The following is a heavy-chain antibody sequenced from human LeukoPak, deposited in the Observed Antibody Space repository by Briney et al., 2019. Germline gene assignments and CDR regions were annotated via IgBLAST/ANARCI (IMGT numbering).Heavy chain of an antibody. Sequence: PSETLSLTCNVSGYSISSGYYWGWIRQPPGKGLEWIGNIYHSGSTYYNPSLKSRVTISVDTSKNQFSLKLSSVTAADTAVYYCARDTHHYDSSDYHYRGQGTLVTVSS. V-gene: IGHV4-38-2*02. CDR3: ARDTHHYDSSDYHY. CDR1: GYSISSGYY. CDR2: IYHSGST. D-gene: IGHD3-22*01. J-gene: IGHJ4*02.